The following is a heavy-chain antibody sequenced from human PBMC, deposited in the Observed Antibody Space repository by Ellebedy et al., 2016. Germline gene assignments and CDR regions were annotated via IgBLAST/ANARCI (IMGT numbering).Heavy chain of an antibody. CDR3: ARDFREGRSNLGDY. CDR1: GFTFSDYY. D-gene: IGHD4-11*01. Sequence: GGSLRLSXVASGFTFSDYYMSWIRQAPGKGLEWVSYISSSGSTIYYADSVKGRFTISRDNAKNSLYLQMNSLRAEDTAVYYCARDFREGRSNLGDYWGQGTLVTVSS. CDR2: ISSSGSTI. V-gene: IGHV3-11*01. J-gene: IGHJ4*02.